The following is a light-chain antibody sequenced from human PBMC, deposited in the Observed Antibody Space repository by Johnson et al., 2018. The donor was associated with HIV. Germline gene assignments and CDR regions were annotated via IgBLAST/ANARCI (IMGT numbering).Light chain of an antibody. Sequence: QSVLTQPPSVSAAPGQKVTISCSGSSSNIGNNYVSWYQVLPGTAPKLLIYDNNKRPSGIPDRFSASKSGTSATLDITGLQTGDEADYYCGTWDSSLGAHYVFGTGTKVTVL. J-gene: IGLJ1*01. CDR3: GTWDSSLGAHYV. CDR2: DNN. CDR1: SSNIGNNY. V-gene: IGLV1-51*01.